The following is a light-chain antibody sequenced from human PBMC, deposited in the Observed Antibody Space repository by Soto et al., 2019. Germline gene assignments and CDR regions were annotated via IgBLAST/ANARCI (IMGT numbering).Light chain of an antibody. V-gene: IGKV3-20*01. CDR2: GAS. J-gene: IGKJ1*01. Sequence: IVLTQSPCTLSLSPGERATLSCRASQPFXSSYLAWYQQKPGQAPRLLXDGASSRATGSPDRLSGSGSATDFTLTISRLEPEDFAVYYFQQYGNAPRTFGQGTKVDIK. CDR1: QPFXSSY. CDR3: QQYGNAPRT.